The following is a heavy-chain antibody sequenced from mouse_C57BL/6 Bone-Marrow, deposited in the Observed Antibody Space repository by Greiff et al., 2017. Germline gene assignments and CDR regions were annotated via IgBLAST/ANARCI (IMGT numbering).Heavy chain of an antibody. V-gene: IGHV14-4*01. Sequence: VQLQQSGAELVRPGASVKLSCTASGFNIKDDYMHWVKQRPEQGLEWIGWIDPENGDTEYASKFQGKATITADTSSNTAYLQLSSLTSEDTAVYYCTTDGYLDYWGQGTTLTVSS. D-gene: IGHD2-3*01. CDR3: TTDGYLDY. CDR1: GFNIKDDY. CDR2: IDPENGDT. J-gene: IGHJ2*01.